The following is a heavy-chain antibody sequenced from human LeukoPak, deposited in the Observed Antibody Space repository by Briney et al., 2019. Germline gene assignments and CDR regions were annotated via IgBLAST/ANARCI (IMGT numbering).Heavy chain of an antibody. V-gene: IGHV1-46*01. CDR2: INPSGGST. J-gene: IGHJ4*02. D-gene: IGHD3-10*01. CDR3: ARGGGYYYGSGSYPYFDC. CDR1: GYTFTSYY. Sequence: ASVKVSCKASGYTFTSYYMHWVRQGPGQGLEWMGIINPSGGSTSYAQKFQGRVTMTRDTSTSTVYMELSSLRSEDTAVYYCARGGGYYYGSGSYPYFDCWGQGTLVTVSS.